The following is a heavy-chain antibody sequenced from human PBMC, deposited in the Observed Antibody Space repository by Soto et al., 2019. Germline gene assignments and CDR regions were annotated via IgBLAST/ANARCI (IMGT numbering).Heavy chain of an antibody. J-gene: IGHJ4*02. CDR1: GFTFSNYA. V-gene: IGHV3-23*01. D-gene: IGHD6-13*01. CDR3: AKNQGSSWYEIDY. CDR2: ISGSGGST. Sequence: EVQLLESGGGLVQPGGSLRLSCAASGFTFSNYAVTWVRQAPGKGLEWVSTISGSGGSTYYADSVKGRFTISRDNSTNTLYLQMNSLRAEDTDVYYCAKNQGSSWYEIDYWGQGTLITVSS.